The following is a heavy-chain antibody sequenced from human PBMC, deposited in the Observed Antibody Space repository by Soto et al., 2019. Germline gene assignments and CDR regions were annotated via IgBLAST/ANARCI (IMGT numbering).Heavy chain of an antibody. D-gene: IGHD3-22*01. CDR1: GYTFTSYA. CDR2: INAGNGNT. CDR3: ARGGYYDSSGSRNYHYYGMNV. V-gene: IGHV1-3*01. Sequence: ASVKVSCKASGYTFTSYAMHWVRQAPGQRLEWMGWINAGNGNTKYSQKFQGRVTITRDTSASTAYMEVSSLRSEDTAVYYCARGGYYDSSGSRNYHYYGMNVWGQGTTVTVSS. J-gene: IGHJ6*02.